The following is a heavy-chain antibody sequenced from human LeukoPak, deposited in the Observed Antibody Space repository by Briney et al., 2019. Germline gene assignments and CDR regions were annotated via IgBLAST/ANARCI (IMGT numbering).Heavy chain of an antibody. Sequence: PSETLSLTCNVSGGSISSYYWSWIRQPPGKGLEWIGYIYDNENTNYNPSLKSRVTISADTSKNQFSLKLTSVTAADTAVYYCARVRGATVTTGDYYYYYMDVWGKGTTVTISS. D-gene: IGHD4-17*01. CDR1: GGSISSYY. J-gene: IGHJ6*03. CDR3: ARVRGATVTTGDYYYYYMDV. V-gene: IGHV4-59*12. CDR2: IYDNENT.